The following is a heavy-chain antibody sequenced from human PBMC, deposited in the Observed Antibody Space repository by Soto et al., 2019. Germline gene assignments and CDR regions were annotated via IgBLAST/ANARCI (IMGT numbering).Heavy chain of an antibody. V-gene: IGHV1-3*01. J-gene: IGHJ4*02. Sequence: ASVKVSCKASGYTFTSFAIHRVRQAPGQRPEWMGWINVGNGYTNFSQKFQDRLTISRDTSASTAYMELSSLRSEDSAVYYCARLKTIAVPGFDYWGQGTLVTVSS. CDR1: GYTFTSFA. D-gene: IGHD6-19*01. CDR3: ARLKTIAVPGFDY. CDR2: INVGNGYT.